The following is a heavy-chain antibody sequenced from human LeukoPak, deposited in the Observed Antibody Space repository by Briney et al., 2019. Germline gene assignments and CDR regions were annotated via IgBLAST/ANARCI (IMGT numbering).Heavy chain of an antibody. J-gene: IGHJ4*02. CDR1: GYTFTTYG. CDR3: ARQVDTTMALPDY. CDR2: ISTYNDNT. V-gene: IGHV1-18*01. D-gene: IGHD5-18*01. Sequence: ASVKVSCKTSGYTFTTYGMSWVRQAPGQRLEWMGWISTYNDNTNYAQRFRGRVTMTTDTSTSIVYMDLRSLRSDDTAIYYCARQVDTTMALPDYWGQGTLVTVSS.